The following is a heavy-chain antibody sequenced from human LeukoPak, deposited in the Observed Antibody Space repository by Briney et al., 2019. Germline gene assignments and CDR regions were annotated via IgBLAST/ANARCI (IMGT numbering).Heavy chain of an antibody. CDR2: IYTSGST. Sequence: PSETLSLTCTVSGGSISSYYWSWIRQPAGKGLEWIGRIYTSGSTNNNPSLKSRVTISVDTSKKQFSLKLSSVTAADTAVYYCARETPYGSGSYPFDYWGQGILVTVSS. V-gene: IGHV4-4*07. CDR3: ARETPYGSGSYPFDY. CDR1: GGSISSYY. J-gene: IGHJ4*02. D-gene: IGHD3-10*01.